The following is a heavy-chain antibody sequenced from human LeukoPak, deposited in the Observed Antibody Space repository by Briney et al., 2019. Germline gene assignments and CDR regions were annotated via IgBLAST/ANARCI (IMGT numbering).Heavy chain of an antibody. Sequence: GGSLRLSCVASGFTFSTSGMHWVRQAPGKGLEWVSVIYSGGSTYYADSVKGRFTISRDNSKNTLYLQMNSLRAEDTAVYYCAKDYYDILTVDYWGQGTLVTVSS. CDR1: GFTFSTSG. CDR2: IYSGGST. V-gene: IGHV3-NL1*01. D-gene: IGHD3-9*01. J-gene: IGHJ4*02. CDR3: AKDYYDILTVDY.